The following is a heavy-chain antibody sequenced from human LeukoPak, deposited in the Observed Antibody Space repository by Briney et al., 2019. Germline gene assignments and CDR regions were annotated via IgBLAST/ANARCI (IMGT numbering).Heavy chain of an antibody. CDR3: AGDDGEVGPFDI. Sequence: GRSLRLSCAASGFTFSSYAMHWVRQAPGKGLEWVSSISSSSSYIYYADSVKGRFTISRDNAKNSLYLQMNSLRAEDTAVYYCAGDDGEVGPFDIWGQGTMVTVSS. J-gene: IGHJ3*02. CDR1: GFTFSSYA. D-gene: IGHD3-10*01. V-gene: IGHV3-21*01. CDR2: ISSSSSYI.